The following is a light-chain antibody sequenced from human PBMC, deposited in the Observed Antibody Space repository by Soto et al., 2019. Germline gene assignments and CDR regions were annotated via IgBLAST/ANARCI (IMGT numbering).Light chain of an antibody. CDR1: QSLLYSSNNKNY. J-gene: IGKJ4*01. Sequence: DIVMTQSPDSLAVSLGERATINCKSSQSLLYSSNNKNYITCYQQKPGQPPQALIYWASTRESGVPDRFSGSGSGTDYTLTISILQAEVVAVYYCQHYYSTQLFFGGGTKVEI. V-gene: IGKV4-1*01. CDR3: QHYYSTQLF. CDR2: WAS.